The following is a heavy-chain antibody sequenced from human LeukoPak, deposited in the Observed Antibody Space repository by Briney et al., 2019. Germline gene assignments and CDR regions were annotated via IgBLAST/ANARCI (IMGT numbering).Heavy chain of an antibody. CDR1: GGSFSGYY. CDR2: INHSGST. V-gene: IGHV4-34*01. CDR3: ARVLFNGQQLVPYYYYYMDV. J-gene: IGHJ6*03. Sequence: SETLSLTCAVYGGSFSGYYWSWIRQPPGKGLEWIGEINHSGSTNYNPSLKSRVTISVDTPKNQFSLKLSSVTAADTAVYYCARVLFNGQQLVPYYYYYMDVWGKGTTVTISS. D-gene: IGHD6-13*01.